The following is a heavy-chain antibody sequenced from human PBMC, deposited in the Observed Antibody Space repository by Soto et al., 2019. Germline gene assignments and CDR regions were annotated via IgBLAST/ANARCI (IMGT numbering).Heavy chain of an antibody. V-gene: IGHV3-23*01. D-gene: IGHD5-12*01. J-gene: IGHJ4*02. Sequence: EVQLLESGGGLVQPGGSLRLSCAASGFTFSSYAMSWVRQAPGKGLEWVSTISGGGDDTFVADSVKGRFTISRDSSKNTLYLQMNSLSAEDTSVYYCAKVREYSGCDHFDYWGQGTLVTVSS. CDR3: AKVREYSGCDHFDY. CDR1: GFTFSSYA. CDR2: ISGGGDDT.